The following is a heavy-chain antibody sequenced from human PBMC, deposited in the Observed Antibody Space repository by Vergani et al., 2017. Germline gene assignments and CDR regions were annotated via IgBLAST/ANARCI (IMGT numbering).Heavy chain of an antibody. Sequence: QVQLVQSGAEVKKPGASVKVSCKASGYTFTSYYMHLVRQAPGQGLEWMGIFNPNSDNTGYAQKFQGRVTMTRNTSISTAYMELSSLRSEDTAVYYCASSYCSSTSCYDWFDPWGQGTLVTVSS. CDR2: FNPNSDNT. J-gene: IGHJ5*02. V-gene: IGHV1-46*03. CDR1: GYTFTSYY. D-gene: IGHD2-2*01. CDR3: ASSYCSSTSCYDWFDP.